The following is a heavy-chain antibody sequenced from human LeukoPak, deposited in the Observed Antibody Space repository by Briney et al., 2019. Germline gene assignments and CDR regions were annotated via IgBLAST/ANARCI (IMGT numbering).Heavy chain of an antibody. D-gene: IGHD3-16*01. CDR2: IIPIFGTA. Sequence: SVKVSCKASGGTFISYAISWVRQAPGQGLEWMGGIIPIFGTANYAQKFQGRVTITADESTSTAYMELSSLRSEDTAVYYCARESREVCYYCYYGMDVWGKGTTVTVSS. V-gene: IGHV1-69*13. J-gene: IGHJ6*04. CDR1: GGTFISYA. CDR3: ARESREVCYYCYYGMDV.